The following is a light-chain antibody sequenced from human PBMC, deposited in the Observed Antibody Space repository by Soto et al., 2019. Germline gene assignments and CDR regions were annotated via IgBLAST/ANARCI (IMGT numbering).Light chain of an antibody. CDR2: KAS. CDR1: QSINSW. Sequence: DFQMTQSPSTLSASLGDRVTITCRASQSINSWLAWFQQKPGKARKLLIYKASSLESGVPSRFSGSGSGTEFTLTISSLQPDDFATYYCQQYYGPWTFGQGTKVEIK. CDR3: QQYYGPWT. V-gene: IGKV1-5*03. J-gene: IGKJ1*01.